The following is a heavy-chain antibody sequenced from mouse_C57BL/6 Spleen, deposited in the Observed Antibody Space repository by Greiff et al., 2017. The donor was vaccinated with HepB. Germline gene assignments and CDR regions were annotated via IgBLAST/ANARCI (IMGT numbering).Heavy chain of an antibody. CDR2: ISYSGST. Sequence: DVQLVESGPGMVKPSQSLSLTCTVTGYSITSGYDWHWIRHFPGNKLEWMGYISYSGSTNYNPSLKSRISITHDTSKNHFFLKLNSVTTEDTATYYCARGYWEAMDYWGQGTSVTVSS. CDR3: ARGYWEAMDY. V-gene: IGHV3-1*01. J-gene: IGHJ4*01. D-gene: IGHD2-3*01. CDR1: GYSITSGYD.